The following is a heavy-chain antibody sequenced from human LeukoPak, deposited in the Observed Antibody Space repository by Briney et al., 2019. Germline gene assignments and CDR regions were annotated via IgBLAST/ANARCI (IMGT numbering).Heavy chain of an antibody. D-gene: IGHD3-10*01. Sequence: SETLSLTCTVSGGSMSSSSYYWGWIRQPPGKGLEWIGSIYYSGSTYYNPSLKSRVTISVDTSKNQFSLKLSSVTAADTAVYYCARDIGYNWFDPWGQGTLVTVSS. J-gene: IGHJ5*02. CDR3: ARDIGYNWFDP. CDR2: IYYSGST. CDR1: GGSMSSSSYY. V-gene: IGHV4-39*07.